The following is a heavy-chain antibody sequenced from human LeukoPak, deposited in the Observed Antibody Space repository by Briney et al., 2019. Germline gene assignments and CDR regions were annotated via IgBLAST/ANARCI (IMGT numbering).Heavy chain of an antibody. CDR1: GFTFSSYE. CDR2: ISSSGSTI. Sequence: QTGGSLRLSCAASGFTFSSYEMNWVRQAPGKGLEWVSYISSSGSTIYYADSVKGRFTISRDNSKNTLYLQMNSLRPEDTAVYYCAKDGGYGSGIFDYWGQGTLVTVYS. CDR3: AKDGGYGSGIFDY. J-gene: IGHJ4*02. V-gene: IGHV3-48*03. D-gene: IGHD3-10*01.